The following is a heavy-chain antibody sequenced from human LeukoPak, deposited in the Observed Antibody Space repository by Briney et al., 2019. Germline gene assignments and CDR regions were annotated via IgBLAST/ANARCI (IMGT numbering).Heavy chain of an antibody. CDR2: ISRRGSTR. J-gene: IGHJ3*02. CDR1: GFTFSACE. CDR3: ARVATMVRVPLDALDI. D-gene: IGHD3-10*01. V-gene: IGHV3-48*03. Sequence: GGSLRLSCALSGFTFSACEVTWVRQAPGKGLEWVSYISRRGSTRYYADSVKGRFTISRDNAKNSLYLQMNSLRAEDTAVYYCARVATMVRVPLDALDIWGQGTMVSVSS.